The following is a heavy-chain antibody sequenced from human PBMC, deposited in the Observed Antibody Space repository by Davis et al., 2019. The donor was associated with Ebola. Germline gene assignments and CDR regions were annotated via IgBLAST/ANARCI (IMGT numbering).Heavy chain of an antibody. V-gene: IGHV4-59*12. CDR3: ARGELLDI. CDR2: IYYSGST. J-gene: IGHJ3*02. Sequence: SETLSLTCAVSGGSISTYYWSWIRQPPGKGLEWIGYIYYSGSTNYNPSLKSRVTISVDTSKNQFSLKLSSVTAADTADYYCARGELLDIWGQGTMVTVSS. D-gene: IGHD3-10*01. CDR1: GGSISTYY.